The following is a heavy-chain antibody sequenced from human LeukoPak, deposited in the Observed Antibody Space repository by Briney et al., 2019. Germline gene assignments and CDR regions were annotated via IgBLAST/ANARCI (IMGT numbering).Heavy chain of an antibody. CDR2: ISAYNGNT. D-gene: IGHD1-26*01. CDR3: ARDLARRIVGATPAY. CDR1: GYTFTSYG. J-gene: IGHJ4*02. Sequence: ASVKVSCKASGYTFTSYGISWVRQAPGQGLEWMGWISAYNGNTNYAQKLQGRVTMTTDTSTSTAYMELRSLRSDDTAVYYCARDLARRIVGATPAYWGQGTLVTVSS. V-gene: IGHV1-18*01.